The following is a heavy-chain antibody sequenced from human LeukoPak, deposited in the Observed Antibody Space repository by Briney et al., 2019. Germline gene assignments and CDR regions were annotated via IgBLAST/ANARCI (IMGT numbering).Heavy chain of an antibody. J-gene: IGHJ4*02. Sequence: GASVRVSCKASGYTFTSYDINWVRQATGQGLEWMGWMNPNSGNTGYAQKFRGRVTMTRDTSISTAYMELSRVTSEDTAVYYGARLGIYDGNSYGSFWGQGTLVTVSS. CDR3: ARLGIYDGNSYGSF. V-gene: IGHV1-8*01. D-gene: IGHD5-18*01. CDR2: MNPNSGNT. CDR1: GYTFTSYD.